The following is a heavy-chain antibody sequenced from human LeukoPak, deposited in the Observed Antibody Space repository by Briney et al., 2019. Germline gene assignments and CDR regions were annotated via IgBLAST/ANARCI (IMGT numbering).Heavy chain of an antibody. CDR2: IYHSGST. CDR1: GYSISSGYY. CDR3: ARGQLAPSGYWFDP. Sequence: SETLSLTCTVSGYSISSGYYWGWIRQPPGKGLEWIGSIYHSGSTYYNPSLKSRVTISVDTSKIQFSLKLSSVTAADTAVYYCARGQLAPSGYWFDPWGQGTLVTVSS. V-gene: IGHV4-38-2*02. D-gene: IGHD1-26*01. J-gene: IGHJ5*02.